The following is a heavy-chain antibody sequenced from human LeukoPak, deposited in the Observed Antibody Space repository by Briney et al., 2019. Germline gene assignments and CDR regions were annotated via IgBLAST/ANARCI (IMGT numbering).Heavy chain of an antibody. J-gene: IGHJ5*02. CDR2: IYHSGST. V-gene: IGHV4-38-2*02. D-gene: IGHD1-14*01. CDR1: GYSISSGYY. Sequence: SETLSLTCTVSGYSISSGYYWGWIRQPPGKGLEWIGSIYHSGSTYYNPSLKSRVTISVDTSKNQFSLKLSSVTAADTAVYYCASVQTGNWFDPWGQGTLVTLSS. CDR3: ASVQTGNWFDP.